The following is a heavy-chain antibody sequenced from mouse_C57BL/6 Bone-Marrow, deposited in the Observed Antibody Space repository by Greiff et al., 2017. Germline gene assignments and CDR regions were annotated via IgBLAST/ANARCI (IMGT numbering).Heavy chain of an antibody. CDR2: ISYDGSN. V-gene: IGHV3-6*01. Sequence: EVQLQESGPGLVKPSQSLSLTCSVTGYSITSGYYWNWIRQFPGNKLEWMGYISYDGSNNYNPSLKNRISITRDTSKNRFFLKLNSVTTEDTATYYCARGVATHWDGYWGQGTTLTVSS. CDR1: GYSITSGYY. D-gene: IGHD4-1*01. CDR3: ARGVATHWDGY. J-gene: IGHJ2*01.